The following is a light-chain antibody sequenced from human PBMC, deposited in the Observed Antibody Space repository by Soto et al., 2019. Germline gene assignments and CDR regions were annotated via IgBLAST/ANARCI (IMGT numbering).Light chain of an antibody. CDR1: SSNIGTGYD. V-gene: IGLV1-40*01. Sequence: QSVLTQPPSVSGAPGQRVTISCTGSSSNIGTGYDVHWYQQLPGTAPKLLISGNGNRPSGVPDRFSGSKSGTSASLAITGLQAEDEADYYCQSYDSSLSGGVFGTGTKLTVL. J-gene: IGLJ1*01. CDR3: QSYDSSLSGGV. CDR2: GNG.